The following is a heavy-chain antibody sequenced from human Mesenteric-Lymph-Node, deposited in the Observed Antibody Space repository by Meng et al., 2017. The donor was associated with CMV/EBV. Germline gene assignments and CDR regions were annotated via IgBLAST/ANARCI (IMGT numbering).Heavy chain of an antibody. CDR2: INPNTGSS. V-gene: IGHV1-2*02. CDR1: GYTFTDNY. CDR3: ARGDSVTNYYFDY. D-gene: IGHD4-17*01. Sequence: ASVKVSCKSSGYTFTDNYLHWVRQAPGQGLEWMGWINPNTGSSNFAQKFQARVTMTTDTSISTAYMELSRLRSDDAAVYYCARGDSVTNYYFDYWGQGTLVTVSS. J-gene: IGHJ4*02.